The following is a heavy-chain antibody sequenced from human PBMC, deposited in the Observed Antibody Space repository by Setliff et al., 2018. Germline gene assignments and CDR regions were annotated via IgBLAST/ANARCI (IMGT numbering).Heavy chain of an antibody. Sequence: GASVKVSCKASGCTFTDSIVNWVRQAPGQGLEWVGWLSPYTGNTYSAQKFQGRLTLTTDTSTTTAYMELRSLTSADTAVYYCAKLVRYCSTRTCQRASGDEYFGQGTLVTVSS. CDR1: GCTFTDSI. CDR2: LSPYTGNT. CDR3: AKLVRYCSTRTCQRASGDEY. V-gene: IGHV1-18*01. D-gene: IGHD2-8*01. J-gene: IGHJ4*02.